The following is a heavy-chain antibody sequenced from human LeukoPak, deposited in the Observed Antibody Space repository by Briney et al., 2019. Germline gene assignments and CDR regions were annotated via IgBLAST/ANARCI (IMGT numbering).Heavy chain of an antibody. D-gene: IGHD3-22*01. V-gene: IGHV1-69*05. Sequence: SVKVSCKASGGTFSSYAISWVRQAPGQGLEWMGGIISIFGTANYAQKFQGRVTLTSDTPARSAYMELSSLRSEDTAVYYCAREGRYYDSSGYSSYVFDIWGQGTMVTVSS. CDR2: IISIFGTA. CDR3: AREGRYYDSSGYSSYVFDI. CDR1: GGTFSSYA. J-gene: IGHJ3*02.